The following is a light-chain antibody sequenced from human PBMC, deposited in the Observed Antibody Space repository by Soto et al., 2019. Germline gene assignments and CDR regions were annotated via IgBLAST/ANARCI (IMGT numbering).Light chain of an antibody. V-gene: IGKV4-1*01. J-gene: IGKJ1*01. CDR1: QSVLYSSNNKNY. CDR2: WAS. Sequence: IVMTQSPDSLAVSLGERATINCKSSQSVLYSSNNKNYLAWYQQKPGQHPKLLIYWASTRESGVTDRFSGSGSGTDFTLTISSLQAEDVAVYYCQQYYSTPTWTFGQGTKVEIK. CDR3: QQYYSTPTWT.